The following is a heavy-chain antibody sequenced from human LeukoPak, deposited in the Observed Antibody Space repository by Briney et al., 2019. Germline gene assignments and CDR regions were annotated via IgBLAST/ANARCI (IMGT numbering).Heavy chain of an antibody. CDR3: AKFLWFGELSSYYFDY. V-gene: IGHV3-23*01. Sequence: SGGSLRLSCAASGFTFSSYAMSWVRQAPGKGLEWVSAISGSGGSTYYADSVKGRFTISGDNSKNTLYLQMNSLRAEDTAVYYCAKFLWFGELSSYYFDYWGQGTLVTVSS. CDR1: GFTFSSYA. D-gene: IGHD3-10*01. CDR2: ISGSGGST. J-gene: IGHJ4*02.